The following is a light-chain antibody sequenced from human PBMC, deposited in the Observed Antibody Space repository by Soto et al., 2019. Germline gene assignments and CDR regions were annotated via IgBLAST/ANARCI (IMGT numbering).Light chain of an antibody. V-gene: IGKV3-11*01. CDR2: DAS. Sequence: EIVLTQSPATLSLSPGERATLSCRASQSVSSYLAWYQQKPGQAPRLLIYDASNRATGIPARFSGSGSGTDFTLTISSLEPEDFAVYYCQPRSNWPQVFTFGPGTKVDIK. J-gene: IGKJ3*01. CDR1: QSVSSY. CDR3: QPRSNWPQVFT.